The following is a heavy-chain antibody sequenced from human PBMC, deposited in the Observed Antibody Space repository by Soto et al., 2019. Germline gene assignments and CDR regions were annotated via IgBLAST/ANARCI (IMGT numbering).Heavy chain of an antibody. D-gene: IGHD5-12*01. CDR1: GGTFSIYA. J-gene: IGHJ4*02. Sequence: QVQLVQSGAEVKKPGSSVKVSCKASGGTFSIYAISWVRQAPGQGHEWMGGIIPIYGTAKYAQKFQGRVRITAEDSTSTSYMELSSMRSEDTAVYYCAGDRVASTHFAYWGQGTLVTVSS. CDR3: AGDRVASTHFAY. CDR2: IIPIYGTA. V-gene: IGHV1-69*12.